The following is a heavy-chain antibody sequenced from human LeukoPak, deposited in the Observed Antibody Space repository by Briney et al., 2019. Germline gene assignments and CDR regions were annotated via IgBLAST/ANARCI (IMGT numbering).Heavy chain of an antibody. J-gene: IGHJ5*02. CDR2: INTNTGNP. Sequence: ASVKVSCKASGYTFTSYAMNWVRQAPGQGLEWMGWINTNTGNPTYAQGFTGRFVFSLDTSVSTAYLQISSLKAEDTAVYYCARLRAAANLRPEYNWFDPWGQGTLVTVSS. D-gene: IGHD6-13*01. CDR3: ARLRAAANLRPEYNWFDP. CDR1: GYTFTSYA. V-gene: IGHV7-4-1*02.